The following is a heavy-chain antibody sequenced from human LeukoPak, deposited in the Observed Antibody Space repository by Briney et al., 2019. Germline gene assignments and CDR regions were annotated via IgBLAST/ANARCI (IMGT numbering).Heavy chain of an antibody. CDR2: IYPGDSDT. Sequence: GESLKISCKGSGYSFTNYWIGWVRQMPGKGLEWMGIIYPGDSDTRYSPSFQGQVTISADKSISTAYLQWSSLKASDTAMYYCARKGQWLSYAFDIWGQGTMVTVSS. J-gene: IGHJ3*02. D-gene: IGHD6-19*01. V-gene: IGHV5-51*01. CDR3: ARKGQWLSYAFDI. CDR1: GYSFTNYW.